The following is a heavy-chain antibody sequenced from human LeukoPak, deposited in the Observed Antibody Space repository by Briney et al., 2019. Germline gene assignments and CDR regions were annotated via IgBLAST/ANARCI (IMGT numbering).Heavy chain of an antibody. Sequence: GGSLRLSCAASGFTFDDYAMHWVRQAPGKGLEWVSGISWNSGSIGYADSVKGRFTISRDNAKNSLYLQMNSLRAEDTAVYYCAKDTALNYYDSSGPLDYWGQGTLVTVSS. V-gene: IGHV3-9*01. D-gene: IGHD3-22*01. J-gene: IGHJ4*02. CDR3: AKDTALNYYDSSGPLDY. CDR2: ISWNSGSI. CDR1: GFTFDDYA.